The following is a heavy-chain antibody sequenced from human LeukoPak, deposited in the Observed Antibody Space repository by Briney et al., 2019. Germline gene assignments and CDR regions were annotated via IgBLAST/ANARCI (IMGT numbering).Heavy chain of an antibody. CDR2: ISGSGGST. CDR3: AKTLGHCASTRCSFYFDY. Sequence: GGSLRLSCAASGFTFSYNAMSWVRQAPGKGLEWVSAISGSGGSTYYADSVKGRFTVSRDNSKNTLYLQLNSLRAEDTAVYYCAKTLGHCASTRCSFYFDYWGQGTLVPVSS. D-gene: IGHD2-2*01. J-gene: IGHJ4*02. CDR1: GFTFSYNA. V-gene: IGHV3-23*01.